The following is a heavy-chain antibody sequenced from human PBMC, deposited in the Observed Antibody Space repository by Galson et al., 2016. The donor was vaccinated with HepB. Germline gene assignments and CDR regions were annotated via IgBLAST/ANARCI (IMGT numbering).Heavy chain of an antibody. Sequence: SCKASGYSFTNSGINWVRQAPGQGLEWMGWISGHSGNTHFAEEFQDGVTMTTDTSTSTAYMELRTLRSDDTAMYYCARGGFDILTTWGQGTLVIVSS. CDR2: ISGHSGNT. V-gene: IGHV1-18*01. CDR1: GYSFTNSG. J-gene: IGHJ1*01. D-gene: IGHD3-9*01. CDR3: ARGGFDILTT.